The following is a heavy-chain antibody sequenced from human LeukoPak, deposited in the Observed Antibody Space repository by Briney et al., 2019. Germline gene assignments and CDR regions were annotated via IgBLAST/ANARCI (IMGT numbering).Heavy chain of an antibody. Sequence: SETLSLTCTVSGGSISSYYWSWIRQPPGKGLEWIGRIYTSGSTYYNPSLKSRVTISVDTSKNQFSLKLNSVTAADTAVYYCAREGKAAAGTIFDYWGQGTLVTVSS. V-gene: IGHV4-4*08. D-gene: IGHD6-13*01. J-gene: IGHJ4*02. CDR1: GGSISSYY. CDR2: IYTSGST. CDR3: AREGKAAAGTIFDY.